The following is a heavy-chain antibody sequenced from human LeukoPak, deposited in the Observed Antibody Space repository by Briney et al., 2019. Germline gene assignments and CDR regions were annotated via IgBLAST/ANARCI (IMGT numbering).Heavy chain of an antibody. CDR1: GYTFTKYY. Sequence: WASVKVSCKASGYTFTKYYMHWVRQAPGQGLEWMGIINPSGGNTSYAQKFQGRVTMTRDTSTSTVYVELGSLRSEDTAVYYCAGSVATGTTDQLDYYYYGLDVWGQGTTVTVSS. J-gene: IGHJ6*02. V-gene: IGHV1-46*01. CDR3: AGSVATGTTDQLDYYYYGLDV. CDR2: INPSGGNT. D-gene: IGHD1-1*01.